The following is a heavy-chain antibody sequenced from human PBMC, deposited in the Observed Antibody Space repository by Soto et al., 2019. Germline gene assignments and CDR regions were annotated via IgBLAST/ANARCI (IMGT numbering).Heavy chain of an antibody. V-gene: IGHV3-66*01. Sequence: EVQLVESGGGLVQPGGSLRLSCAASGFTVSSNYMSWVRQAPGKGLEWVSVIYSGGSTYYADSVKGRFTISRENSKNTLYLLMKSLRDEDTAVYYCARGIAVAGPEDAFDIWGQGTMVTVSS. CDR1: GFTVSSNY. J-gene: IGHJ3*02. CDR2: IYSGGST. D-gene: IGHD6-19*01. CDR3: ARGIAVAGPEDAFDI.